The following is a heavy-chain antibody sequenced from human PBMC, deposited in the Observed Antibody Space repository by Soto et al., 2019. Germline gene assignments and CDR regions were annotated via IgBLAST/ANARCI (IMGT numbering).Heavy chain of an antibody. CDR1: GYTFTRYG. V-gene: IGHV1-18*01. CDR3: ARGRYGDY. J-gene: IGHJ4*02. CDR2: ISAHNGNT. Sequence: QVHLVQAGAEVKKPGASVKVSCKDSGYTFTRYGITWVRQAPGQGLEWMGWISAHNGNTDYAQKRQGRVIVTRDTSTSTAYMELRSLISDDTAVYYCARGRYGDYWGQGALVTVSS. D-gene: IGHD1-1*01.